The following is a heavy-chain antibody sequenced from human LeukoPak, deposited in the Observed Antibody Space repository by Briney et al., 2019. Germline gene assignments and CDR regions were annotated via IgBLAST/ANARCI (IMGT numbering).Heavy chain of an antibody. Sequence: ASVKVSCKASGYTFTSYAMHWVRQAPGQRLEWLGWINAGNGNTKYSQKFQGRVTITRDTSASTAYMELSSLRSEDTAVYYCARGVQDILTGYPFDYWGQGTLVTVSS. CDR2: INAGNGNT. J-gene: IGHJ4*02. D-gene: IGHD3-9*01. CDR1: GYTFTSYA. V-gene: IGHV1-3*01. CDR3: ARGVQDILTGYPFDY.